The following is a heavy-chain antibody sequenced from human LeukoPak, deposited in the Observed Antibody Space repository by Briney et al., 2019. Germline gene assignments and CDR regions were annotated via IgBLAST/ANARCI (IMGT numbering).Heavy chain of an antibody. V-gene: IGHV4-61*08. D-gene: IGHD1-26*01. CDR3: ARTQSQSGTYRYYFGY. CDR1: GASVGSAGYY. CDR2: IYYIRNT. Sequence: NPSETLSLTCTVSGASVGSAGYYWSWIRQPPGGGLEWIGYIYYIRNTNYNPPLKSRVTTSLDPSKNQFSLKLNSVTAADTAVYYCARTQSQSGTYRYYFGYWGQGTLVTVSS. J-gene: IGHJ4*02.